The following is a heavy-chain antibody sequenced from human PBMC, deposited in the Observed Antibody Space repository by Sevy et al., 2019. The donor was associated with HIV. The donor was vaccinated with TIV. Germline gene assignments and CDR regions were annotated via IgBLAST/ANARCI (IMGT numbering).Heavy chain of an antibody. J-gene: IGHJ4*02. V-gene: IGHV3-23*01. CDR3: AGRSTVTTFFDY. D-gene: IGHD4-17*01. CDR2: ISGSGGST. Sequence: GGSLRLSCAASGFIFSSYVMSWVRQAPGKGLEWVSGISGSGGSTYYADSVKGRFTISRDNSKNTLYLQMNSLRAEDTAVYSCAGRSTVTTFFDYWGQGTLVTVSS. CDR1: GFIFSSYV.